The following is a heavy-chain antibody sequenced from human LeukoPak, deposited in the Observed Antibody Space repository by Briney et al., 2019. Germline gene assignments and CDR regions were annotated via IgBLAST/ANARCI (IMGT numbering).Heavy chain of an antibody. CDR2: IYYSGST. V-gene: IGHV4-59*01. D-gene: IGHD5-18*01. CDR1: GGSISSYY. CDR3: ARVGYSHGLTYYYYYMDV. Sequence: SETLSLTCAVSGGSISSYYWSWIRQPPGKGLEWIGYIYYSGSTNYNPSLKSRVTISVDTSKNQFSLKLSSVTAADTAVYYCARVGYSHGLTYYYYYMDVWGKGTTVTVSS. J-gene: IGHJ6*03.